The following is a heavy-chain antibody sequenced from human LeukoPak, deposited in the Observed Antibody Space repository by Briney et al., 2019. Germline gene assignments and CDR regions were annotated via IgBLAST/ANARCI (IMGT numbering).Heavy chain of an antibody. CDR1: GFTFSSYA. V-gene: IGHV3-43*02. CDR2: ISGDGGST. Sequence: GGPLRLSCAASGFTFSSYAMSWVRQAPGKGREWVSLISGDGGSTFYADSVRGRFTISRDNTRKSLSLQMSSLRSEDTALYYCARESETSGWYDYWGQGTLVTVSS. J-gene: IGHJ4*02. CDR3: ARESETSGWYDY. D-gene: IGHD6-19*01.